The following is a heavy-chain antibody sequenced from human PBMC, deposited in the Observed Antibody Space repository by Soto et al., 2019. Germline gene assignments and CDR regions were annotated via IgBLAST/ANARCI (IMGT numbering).Heavy chain of an antibody. J-gene: IGHJ4*02. D-gene: IGHD2-21*02. CDR3: AKGHIVVVTATPTG. Sequence: EVQLLESGGGLVQPGGSLRLSCAASGFTFSSYAMSWVRQAPGKGLEWVSAISGSGGSTYYADSVKGRFTISRDNSKNTLYLQMNSLRAEDTAVYYCAKGHIVVVTATPTGWGQGTLVTVS. CDR2: ISGSGGST. CDR1: GFTFSSYA. V-gene: IGHV3-23*01.